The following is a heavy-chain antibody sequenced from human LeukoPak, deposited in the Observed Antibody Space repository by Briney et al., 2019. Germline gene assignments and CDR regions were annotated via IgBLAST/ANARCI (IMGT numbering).Heavy chain of an antibody. Sequence: GGSLRLSCAASGFTVGSNYMSWVRQTPGKGLEWVSIIYSGGSTFYADSVKGRFTISRDNSKNTLYLQMNSLRAEDTAVYYCARGGSYLSTFDIWGQGTMVTVSS. V-gene: IGHV3-53*01. J-gene: IGHJ3*02. D-gene: IGHD1-26*01. CDR1: GFTVGSNY. CDR2: IYSGGST. CDR3: ARGGSYLSTFDI.